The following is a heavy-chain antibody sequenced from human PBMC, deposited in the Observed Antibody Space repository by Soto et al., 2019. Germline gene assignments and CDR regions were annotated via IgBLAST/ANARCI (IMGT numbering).Heavy chain of an antibody. V-gene: IGHV4-34*01. J-gene: IGHJ4*02. D-gene: IGHD5-12*01. CDR1: GGSFSGYY. Sequence: PSETLSLTCAVYGGSFSGYYWTWIRQPPGTGLEWIGEINHSGSTSYNPSLKSRVTISVDTSKNQFSLKLTSVTAADTAVYYCARDLEMATIIGGRWGQGTLVTVSS. CDR2: INHSGST. CDR3: ARDLEMATIIGGR.